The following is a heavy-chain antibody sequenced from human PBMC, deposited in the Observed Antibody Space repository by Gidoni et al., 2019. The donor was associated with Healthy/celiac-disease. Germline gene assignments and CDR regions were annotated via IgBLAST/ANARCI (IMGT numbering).Heavy chain of an antibody. CDR2: ISAYNGNT. CDR1: GYTFTSYG. CDR3: ARVMGATRRPYYFDY. V-gene: IGHV1-18*01. D-gene: IGHD1-26*01. J-gene: IGHJ4*02. Sequence: QVQLVQSGAEVKKPGAAVKVSCKAAGYTFTSYGISWVRQAPGQGLEWMGWISAYNGNTNYAQQLQGRVTMTTDTSTSTAYMELRSLRSDDTAVYYCARVMGATRRPYYFDYWGQGTLVTVSS.